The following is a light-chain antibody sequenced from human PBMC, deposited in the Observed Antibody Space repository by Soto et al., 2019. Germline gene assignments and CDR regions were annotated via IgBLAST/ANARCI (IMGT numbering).Light chain of an antibody. CDR1: SSDVGGFNY. CDR3: SSYTSSSTLGYV. Sequence: QSVLTQPASVSGSPGQSITISCTGTSSDVGGFNYVSWYQQHPGKAPKLMIYEVSNRPSGVSNRFSGSKSGNTASLTSSGLQAEDEEDYDCSSYTSSSTLGYVFGTGTKVTV. CDR2: EVS. V-gene: IGLV2-14*01. J-gene: IGLJ1*01.